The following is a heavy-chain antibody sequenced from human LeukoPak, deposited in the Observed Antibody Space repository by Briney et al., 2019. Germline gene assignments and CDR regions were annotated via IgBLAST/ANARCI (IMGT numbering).Heavy chain of an antibody. CDR3: AGEGIAAAGIGYYYYGMDV. J-gene: IGHJ6*01. CDR1: GSTFSSYA. CDR2: IITIFGTA. Sequence: GSSVKVSCKASGSTFSSYAISWVRQAPGQGLEWMGGIITIFGTANYAQKFQGRVTITADESTSTAYMELSSLRSEDTAVYYCAGEGIAAAGIGYYYYGMDVWGQGTTVTASS. D-gene: IGHD6-13*01. V-gene: IGHV1-69*01.